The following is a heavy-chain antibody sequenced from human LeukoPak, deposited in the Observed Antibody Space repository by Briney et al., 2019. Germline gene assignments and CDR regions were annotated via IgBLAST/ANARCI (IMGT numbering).Heavy chain of an antibody. CDR1: GYTFTSCG. V-gene: IGHV1-18*01. D-gene: IGHD2-2*01. CDR2: ISAYNGNT. J-gene: IGHJ4*02. Sequence: ASVNVSCKASGYTFTSCGISWVRQAPGQGLEWMGWISAYNGNTNYAQKLQGRVTMTTDTSTSTAYMELRSLRSDDTAVYYCARDRVRCSSTSCYPYYFDYWGQGTLVTVSS. CDR3: ARDRVRCSSTSCYPYYFDY.